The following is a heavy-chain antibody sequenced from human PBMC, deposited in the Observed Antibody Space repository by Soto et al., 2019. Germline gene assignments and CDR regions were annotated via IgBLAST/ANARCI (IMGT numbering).Heavy chain of an antibody. Sequence: QVQLVESGGGVVQPGRSLRLSFAASGFTFSSYGMHWVRQAPGKGREWVAVIWYDGSNKYYADSVKGRFTISRDNSKNTLYLQMNSLRAEDTAVYYCASEGTAAGTMDYWGQGTLVTVSS. CDR1: GFTFSSYG. V-gene: IGHV3-33*01. D-gene: IGHD6-13*01. CDR2: IWYDGSNK. CDR3: ASEGTAAGTMDY. J-gene: IGHJ4*02.